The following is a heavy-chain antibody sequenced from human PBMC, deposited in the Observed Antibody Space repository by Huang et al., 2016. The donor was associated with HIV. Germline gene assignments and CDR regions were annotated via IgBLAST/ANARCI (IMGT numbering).Heavy chain of an antibody. CDR3: ARDATKNPRGWFDP. CDR1: GGSLSGYY. J-gene: IGHJ5*02. D-gene: IGHD3-10*01. Sequence: QVHLQQWGAGLLKSAETRSLTCAVYGGSLSGYYWSWLRQTPGKGLEWIGEINHLGSPNYNPSMKSRVAISMDGSKKQVALKLRSISDADTAVYFCARDATKNPRGWFDPWGQGTLVTVSS. CDR2: INHLGSP. V-gene: IGHV4-34*02.